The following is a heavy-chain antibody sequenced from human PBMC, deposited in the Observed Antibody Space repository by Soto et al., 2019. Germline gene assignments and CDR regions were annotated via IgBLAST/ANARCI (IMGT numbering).Heavy chain of an antibody. V-gene: IGHV4-4*02. CDR2: IYHSGST. Sequence: PSETLSLTCAVSGGAISSSNWWSWVRQPPGKGLEWIGEIYHSGSTNYNPSLKSRVTISVDKSKNQFSLRLSSVTAADTAVYYCARLRIMITFGGVIGGMDVWGQGTTVT. D-gene: IGHD3-16*01. J-gene: IGHJ6*02. CDR3: ARLRIMITFGGVIGGMDV. CDR1: GGAISSSNW.